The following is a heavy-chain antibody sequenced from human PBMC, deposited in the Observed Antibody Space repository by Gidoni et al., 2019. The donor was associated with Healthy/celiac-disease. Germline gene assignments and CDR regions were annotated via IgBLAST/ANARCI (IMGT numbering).Heavy chain of an antibody. V-gene: IGHV1-46*01. CDR1: GYTFTSYY. CDR2: INPSGGST. Sequence: QVQLVQSGAEVKKPGASVKVSCKASGYTFTSYYMHWVRQAPGQGLEWMGIINPSGGSTSYAQKFQGRVTMTRDTSTSTVYMELSSLRSEDTAVYYCARDWHMNSGYDSGWFDPWGQGTLVTVSS. CDR3: ARDWHMNSGYDSGWFDP. D-gene: IGHD5-12*01. J-gene: IGHJ5*02.